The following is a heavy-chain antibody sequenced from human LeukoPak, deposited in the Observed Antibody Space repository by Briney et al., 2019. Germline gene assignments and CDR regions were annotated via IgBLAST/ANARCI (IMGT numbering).Heavy chain of an antibody. CDR1: GGSISSSSYY. J-gene: IGHJ5*02. CDR2: IYYSGST. CDR3: ARALGYCSGGSCTRGYNWFDP. V-gene: IGHV4-39*01. Sequence: SETLSLTCAVSGGSISSSSYYWGWIRQPPGKGLEWIGSIYYSGSTYYNPSLKSRVTISVDTSMNQFSLKLSFVTTADTAVYYCARALGYCSGGSCTRGYNWFDPWGQGTLVTVPS. D-gene: IGHD2-15*01.